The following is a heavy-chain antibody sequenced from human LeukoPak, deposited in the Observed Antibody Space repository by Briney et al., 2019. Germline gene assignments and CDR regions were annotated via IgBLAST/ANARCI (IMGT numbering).Heavy chain of an antibody. CDR1: GYTFTSYY. J-gene: IGHJ6*03. V-gene: IGHV1-46*01. Sequence: ASVKVSCKASGYTFTSYYMHWVRQAPGQGLEWMGIINPSGGSTSYAQKFQGRVTMTRDMSTSTVYMELSSLRSDDTAVYYCARVVWGVPAAIKGPHANYYYYYMDVWGKGTTVTVSS. CDR3: ARVVWGVPAAIKGPHANYYYYYMDV. D-gene: IGHD2-2*01. CDR2: INPSGGST.